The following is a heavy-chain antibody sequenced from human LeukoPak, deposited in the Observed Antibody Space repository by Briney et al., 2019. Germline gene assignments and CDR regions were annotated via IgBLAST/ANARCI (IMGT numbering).Heavy chain of an antibody. Sequence: SETLSLTCTVSGGSISSYYWSWIRQPPGKGLEWIGYIYYSGSTNYNPSLKSRVTISVDTSKNQFSLKLSSVTAADTAVYYCARLQGTYVRFDAFDIWGQGTMVTVSS. V-gene: IGHV4-59*01. CDR2: IYYSGST. J-gene: IGHJ3*02. CDR1: GGSISSYY. CDR3: ARLQGTYVRFDAFDI. D-gene: IGHD1-1*01.